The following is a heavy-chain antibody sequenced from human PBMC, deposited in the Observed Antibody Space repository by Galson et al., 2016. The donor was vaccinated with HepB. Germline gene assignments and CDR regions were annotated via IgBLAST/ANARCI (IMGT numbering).Heavy chain of an antibody. CDR1: GFTFSNYD. Sequence: SLRLSCAASGFTFSNYDMSWVRQAPGRGLGWGYGVSGSGASTTYADSVKGRFTISSDNSKNTLYLQMNSLRAEDTAVYYCAKGRYCGGDCYSSDYWGQGTLVTVSS. CDR3: AKGRYCGGDCYSSDY. V-gene: IGHV3-23*01. J-gene: IGHJ4*02. D-gene: IGHD2-21*02. CDR2: VSGSGAST.